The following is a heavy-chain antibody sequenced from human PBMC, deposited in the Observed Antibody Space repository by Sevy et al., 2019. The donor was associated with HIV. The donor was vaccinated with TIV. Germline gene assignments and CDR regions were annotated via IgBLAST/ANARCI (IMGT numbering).Heavy chain of an antibody. CDR3: ARGSYYYGMDV. V-gene: IGHV3-7*01. Sequence: GGSLRLSCAASGFTFSSYWMSWVRQAPGKGLEWVANIKQDGSEKYYVDSVKGRFTISRVNAKNSLYLQMNSLRAEDTTVYYCARGSYYYGMDVWGQGTTVTVSS. J-gene: IGHJ6*02. CDR1: GFTFSSYW. CDR2: IKQDGSEK.